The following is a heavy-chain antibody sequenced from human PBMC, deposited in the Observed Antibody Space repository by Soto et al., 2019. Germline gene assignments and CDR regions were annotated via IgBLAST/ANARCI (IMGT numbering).Heavy chain of an antibody. CDR2: INHSGST. V-gene: IGHV4-34*01. Sequence: SETLSLSCAVYGGSFSGYYWSWIRQPPGKGLEWIGEINHSGSTNYNPSLKSRVTISVDTSKNQFSLKLSSVTAADTAVYYCAREGLPMVRGVIITTYYYGMDVWGQGTTVTVSS. CDR1: GGSFSGYY. D-gene: IGHD3-10*01. J-gene: IGHJ6*02. CDR3: AREGLPMVRGVIITTYYYGMDV.